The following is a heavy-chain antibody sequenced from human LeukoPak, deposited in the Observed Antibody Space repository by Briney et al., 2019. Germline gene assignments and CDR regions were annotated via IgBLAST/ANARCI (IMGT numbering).Heavy chain of an antibody. D-gene: IGHD1-26*01. CDR2: ISGSGGST. Sequence: PGGSLRLSCAASGFTFSSYAMSWVRQAPGKGLEWVSAISGSGGSTYYADSVKGRFTISRDSSKNTLYLQMNSLRAEDTAVYYCARMSGSSDYFDYWGQGTLVTVSS. CDR3: ARMSGSSDYFDY. J-gene: IGHJ4*02. CDR1: GFTFSSYA. V-gene: IGHV3-23*01.